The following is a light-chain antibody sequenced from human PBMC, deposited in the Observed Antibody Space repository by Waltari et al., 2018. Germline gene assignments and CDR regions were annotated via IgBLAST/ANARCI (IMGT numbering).Light chain of an antibody. Sequence: EIVLTQSPAVLSFSPGERATHSCRASQSVGTYLAWYQQLPGQSPRILIYEASYRATGIPAMFSGSGSETDFTHSISSLQPEDFAVYYCQQRRNWPLTFGGGTRVQI. CDR2: EAS. V-gene: IGKV3-11*01. J-gene: IGKJ4*01. CDR1: QSVGTY. CDR3: QQRRNWPLT.